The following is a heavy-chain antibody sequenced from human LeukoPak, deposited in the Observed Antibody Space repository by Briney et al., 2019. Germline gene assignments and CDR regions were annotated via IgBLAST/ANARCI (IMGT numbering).Heavy chain of an antibody. CDR1: GVSISRFY. V-gene: IGHV4-4*09. Sequence: SETLPLICTASGVSISRFYWSWVRQPPGKGLEWIANIYNGVPTYYNPSLRSRVTLSVDTSKNRFSLTLRSVTATDTALYYCVQTTGWPGFDYWGQGILVTASS. CDR3: VQTTGWPGFDY. CDR2: IYNGVPT. J-gene: IGHJ4*02. D-gene: IGHD6-19*01.